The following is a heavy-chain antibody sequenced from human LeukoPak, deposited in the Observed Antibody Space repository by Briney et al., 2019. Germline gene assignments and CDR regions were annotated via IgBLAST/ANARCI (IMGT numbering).Heavy chain of an antibody. J-gene: IGHJ6*03. CDR1: GGSFSGYY. CDR3: ARRTYYYYMDV. Sequence: PSETLSLTCVVYGGSFSGYYWSWIRQPPGKGLEWIGEINHSGSTNYNPSLKSRVTISVDTSKNQFSLKLSSVTAADTAVYYCARRTYYYYMDVWGKGTTVTISS. V-gene: IGHV4-34*01. D-gene: IGHD1-7*01. CDR2: INHSGST.